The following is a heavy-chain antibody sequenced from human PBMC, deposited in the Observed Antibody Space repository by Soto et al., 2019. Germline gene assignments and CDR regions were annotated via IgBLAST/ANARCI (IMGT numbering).Heavy chain of an antibody. Sequence: GGSLRLSCAASGFTFSSYSMNWVRQAPGKGLEWVSSISSSSSYIYYADSVKGRFTISRDNAKNSLYLQMNSLRAEETAVYYYARKDVDYCSGGSCYSGAFDIWGQGTMVTVSS. J-gene: IGHJ3*02. CDR1: GFTFSSYS. D-gene: IGHD2-15*01. CDR2: ISSSSSYI. V-gene: IGHV3-21*01. CDR3: ARKDVDYCSGGSCYSGAFDI.